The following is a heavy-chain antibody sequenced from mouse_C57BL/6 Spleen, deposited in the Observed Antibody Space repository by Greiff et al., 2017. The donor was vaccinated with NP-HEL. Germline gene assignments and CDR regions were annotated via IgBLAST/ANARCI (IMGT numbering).Heavy chain of an antibody. D-gene: IGHD2-4*01. CDR2: IYPGDGDT. Sequence: VQLQQSGPELVKPGASVKISCKASGYAFSSSWMNWVKQRPGKGLEWIGRIYPGDGDTNYNGKFKGKATLTADKSSSTAYMQLSSLTSDDSAVYFCARSLYYDYDVGYAMDDWGQGTSVTVSS. V-gene: IGHV1-82*01. CDR1: GYAFSSSW. J-gene: IGHJ4*01. CDR3: ARSLYYDYDVGYAMDD.